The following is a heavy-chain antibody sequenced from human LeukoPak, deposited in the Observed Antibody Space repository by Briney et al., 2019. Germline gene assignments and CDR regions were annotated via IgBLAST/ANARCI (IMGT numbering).Heavy chain of an antibody. J-gene: IGHJ4*02. CDR1: GFTLDAYW. Sequence: GGSLRLSWVASGFTLDAYWMHWVRQAPGKGLVWVARIRPEGTTTAYADSVKGRFTISRDNAKNTLFLQMNSLSAEDTAVYYCAKYSDWIVFHYWAQGTLVTVSS. CDR3: AKYSDWIVFHY. CDR2: IRPEGTTT. D-gene: IGHD3-9*01. V-gene: IGHV3-74*03.